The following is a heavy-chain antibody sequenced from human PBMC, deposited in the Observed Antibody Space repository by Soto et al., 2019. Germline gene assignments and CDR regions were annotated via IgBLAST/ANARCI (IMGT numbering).Heavy chain of an antibody. J-gene: IGHJ3*02. D-gene: IGHD3-22*01. CDR1: GFTFSSYG. V-gene: IGHV3-30*18. Sequence: GGSLRLSCADSGFTFSSYGMHWVRQAPGKGLEWVAVISYDGSNKYYADSVKGRFTISRDNSKNTLYLQMNSLRAEDTAVYYCAKSRDSSGYYYPFDIWGQGTMVTVSS. CDR3: AKSRDSSGYYYPFDI. CDR2: ISYDGSNK.